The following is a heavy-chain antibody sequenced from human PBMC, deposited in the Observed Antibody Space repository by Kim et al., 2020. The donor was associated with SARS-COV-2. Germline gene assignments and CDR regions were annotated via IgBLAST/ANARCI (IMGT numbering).Heavy chain of an antibody. D-gene: IGHD3-22*01. CDR2: IYHSGST. Sequence: SETLSLTCTVSGYSISSGYYWGWIRQPPGKGLEWIGSIYHSGSTYYNPSLKSRVTISVDTSKNQFSLKLSSVTAADTAVYYCARDLVHTGYYYDSSGYYDDAFDIWGQGTMVTVSS. V-gene: IGHV4-38-2*02. CDR1: GYSISSGYY. CDR3: ARDLVHTGYYYDSSGYYDDAFDI. J-gene: IGHJ3*02.